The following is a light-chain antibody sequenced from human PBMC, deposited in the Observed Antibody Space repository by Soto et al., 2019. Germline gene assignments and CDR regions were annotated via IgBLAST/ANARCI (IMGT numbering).Light chain of an antibody. Sequence: ESVLTQSPGTLSLSPGERATLSCRASQSISQSLAWYQQRPGQSPRLLIYDASRRATGIPDRFTGSGFGTDFTLTISRLAPEDLAVYYCQQYGGSPRTFGQGTKVDIK. CDR1: QSISQS. CDR3: QQYGGSPRT. V-gene: IGKV3-20*01. CDR2: DAS. J-gene: IGKJ1*01.